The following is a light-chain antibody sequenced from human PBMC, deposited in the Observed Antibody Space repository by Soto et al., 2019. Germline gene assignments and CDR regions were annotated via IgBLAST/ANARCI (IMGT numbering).Light chain of an antibody. Sequence: EIVLTQSPGTLPLSPGERATLSCRASQSVSSSYLAWCQQKPGQAPRLLIYGASSRATGIPDRFSGSGSGTDFSLTISRLEPEDFAVYHCQQYASSPLTFGGGTKVEIK. CDR2: GAS. J-gene: IGKJ4*01. CDR3: QQYASSPLT. V-gene: IGKV3-20*01. CDR1: QSVSSSY.